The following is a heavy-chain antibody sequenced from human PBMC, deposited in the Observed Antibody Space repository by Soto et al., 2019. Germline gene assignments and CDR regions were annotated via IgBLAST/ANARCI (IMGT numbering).Heavy chain of an antibody. D-gene: IGHD5-18*01. Sequence: GASVKVSCKASGYTLTGYYMQWVRQAPGQGLEWMGWINPNSGGTNYAQKFQGWVTMTRDTSISTAYMELRRLRSDDTAVYYCARVGGYSYGFSYDYWGQGTLVTVSS. CDR2: INPNSGGT. CDR3: ARVGGYSYGFSYDY. J-gene: IGHJ4*02. CDR1: GYTLTGYY. V-gene: IGHV1-2*04.